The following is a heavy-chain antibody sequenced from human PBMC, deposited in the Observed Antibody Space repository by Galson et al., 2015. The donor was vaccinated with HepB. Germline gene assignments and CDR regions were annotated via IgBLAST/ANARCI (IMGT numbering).Heavy chain of an antibody. CDR1: GYTFTSYY. J-gene: IGHJ4*02. V-gene: IGHV1-46*01. Sequence: SVKVSCKASGYTFTSYYMHWVRQAPGQGLEWMGIINPSGGSTSYAQKFQGRVTMTRDTSTSTVYMELSSLRSEDTAVYYCAITRITMVQGVIPLDYWGQGTLVTVSS. D-gene: IGHD3-10*01. CDR3: AITRITMVQGVIPLDY. CDR2: INPSGGST.